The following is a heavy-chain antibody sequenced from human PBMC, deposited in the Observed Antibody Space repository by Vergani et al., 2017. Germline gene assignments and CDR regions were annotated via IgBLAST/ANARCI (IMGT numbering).Heavy chain of an antibody. Sequence: EVQLVESGGGLVQPGGSLRLSCAASGFSLSRFWMSWVRQAPEKGLEWVAHISPDGSATSYVDSVKGRFTISRDNTKNSLSLQMSGLRVEDTAVYYCARDVWDCSGISCFLRAGEFYYMDVWGQGTTVTVSS. CDR2: ISPDGSAT. J-gene: IGHJ6*03. CDR3: ARDVWDCSGISCFLRAGEFYYMDV. V-gene: IGHV3-7*01. D-gene: IGHD3-16*01. CDR1: GFSLSRFW.